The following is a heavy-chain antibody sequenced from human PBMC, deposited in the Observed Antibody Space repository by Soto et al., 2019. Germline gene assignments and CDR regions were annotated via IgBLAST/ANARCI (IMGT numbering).Heavy chain of an antibody. CDR3: ARGRSEMGYYYYYGMDV. D-gene: IGHD6-19*01. V-gene: IGHV3-30-3*01. J-gene: IGHJ6*02. Sequence: GGSLRLSCAASGFTFSSYAMHWVRQAPGKGLEWVAVISYDGSNKYYADSVKGRFTISRDNSKNTLYLQMNSLRAEDTAVYYCARGRSEMGYYYYYGMDVWGQGTTVTVSS. CDR2: ISYDGSNK. CDR1: GFTFSSYA.